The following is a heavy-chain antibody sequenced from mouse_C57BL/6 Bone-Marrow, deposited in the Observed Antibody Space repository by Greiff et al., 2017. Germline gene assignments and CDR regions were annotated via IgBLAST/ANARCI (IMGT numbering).Heavy chain of an antibody. CDR1: GYTFTDYY. J-gene: IGHJ2*01. V-gene: IGHV1-76*01. CDR3: ARLGWDGDY. Sequence: QVQLQQSGAELVRPGASVKLSCKASGYTFTDYYINWVKQRPGQGLEWIARIYPGSGNTYYNEKFKGKATLTADKSSSTAYMQLSSLTSEDSAVYFCARLGWDGDYWGQGTTLTVSS. CDR2: IYPGSGNT. D-gene: IGHD4-1*01.